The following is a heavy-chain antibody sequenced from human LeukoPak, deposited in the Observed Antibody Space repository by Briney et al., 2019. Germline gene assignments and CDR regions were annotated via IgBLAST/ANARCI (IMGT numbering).Heavy chain of an antibody. Sequence: RQAPGXXXXXVAVISYDGSNKYYADSVKGRFTISRDNSKNTLYLQMNSLRAEDTAVYYCAKDSSGNDAFDIWGQGTMVTVSS. V-gene: IGHV3-30*18. CDR2: ISYDGSNK. D-gene: IGHD3-22*01. J-gene: IGHJ3*02. CDR3: AKDSSGNDAFDI.